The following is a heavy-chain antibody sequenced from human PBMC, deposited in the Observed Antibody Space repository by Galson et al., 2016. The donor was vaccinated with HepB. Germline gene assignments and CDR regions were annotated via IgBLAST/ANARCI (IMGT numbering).Heavy chain of an antibody. J-gene: IGHJ3*02. CDR2: ISSASSIK. V-gene: IGHV3-48*04. D-gene: IGHD6-19*01. Sequence: SLRLSCADSGFTFNAYGMNWVRQAPGKGLEWVSYISSASSIKYYADSVKGRLTISRDNAKNSLYLQMNSLRAEDTALYYCAKKGYSSGKFDAFDIWGQGTVVTVSS. CDR3: AKKGYSSGKFDAFDI. CDR1: GFTFNAYG.